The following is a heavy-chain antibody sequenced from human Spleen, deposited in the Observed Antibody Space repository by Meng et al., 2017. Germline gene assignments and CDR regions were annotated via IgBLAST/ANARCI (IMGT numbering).Heavy chain of an antibody. CDR3: ARDWDTAMVYDY. V-gene: IGHV1-18*01. J-gene: IGHJ4*02. CDR1: DYTFTGYG. D-gene: IGHD5-18*01. Sequence: QVQPGQSGPEVKKPGASVKVTCKASDYTFTGYGVSWVRQAPGQGLEWMGWISAYNGNTNYAQKLQGRVTMTTDSSTSTAYMELRSLRSDDTAVYYCARDWDTAMVYDYWGQGTLVTVSS. CDR2: ISAYNGNT.